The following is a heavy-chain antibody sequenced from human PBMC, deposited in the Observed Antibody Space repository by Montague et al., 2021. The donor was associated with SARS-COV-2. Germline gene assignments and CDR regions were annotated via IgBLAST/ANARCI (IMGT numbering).Heavy chain of an antibody. CDR1: GDSVSSNTAA. CDR2: TFYRSKWYN. J-gene: IGHJ3*02. D-gene: IGHD6-13*01. CDR3: ARDSRNWYGPIGFDI. Sequence: CAVSGDSVSSNTAAWNWIRQSPSRGLVWLGRTFYRSKWYNEFAESVKSRISINADTSKNEVSLQLKYVTPEDTAMYYCARDSRNWYGPIGFDIWGQGTVVTVS. V-gene: IGHV6-1*01.